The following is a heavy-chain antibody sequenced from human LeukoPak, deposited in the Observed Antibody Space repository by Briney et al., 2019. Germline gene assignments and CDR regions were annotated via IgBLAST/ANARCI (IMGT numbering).Heavy chain of an antibody. CDR2: IYYSGST. CDR1: GGSISSYY. Sequence: SETLSLTCTVSGGSISSYYWSWIRQPPGKGLEWIGYIYYSGSTNYNPSLKSRVTISVDTSKNQFSLKLSSVTAADTAVYYCARLRGGYYYYYGMDVWGQGTTVTVSS. V-gene: IGHV4-59*08. CDR3: ARLRGGYYYYYGMDV. J-gene: IGHJ6*02.